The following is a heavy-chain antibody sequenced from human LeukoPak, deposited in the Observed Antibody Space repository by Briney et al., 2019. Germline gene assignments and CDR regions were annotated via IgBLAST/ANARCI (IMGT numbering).Heavy chain of an antibody. CDR1: EFTFSSYG. D-gene: IGHD3-22*01. V-gene: IGHV3-33*01. CDR2: IWYDGSNK. CDR3: ARDVGYDSSGYYQNYYYYGMDV. J-gene: IGHJ6*02. Sequence: PGRSLRLSCAASEFTFSSYGMHWVRQAPGKGLEWVAVIWYDGSNKYYADSVKGRFTISRDNSKNTLYLQMNSLRAEDTAVYYCARDVGYDSSGYYQNYYYYGMDVWGQGTTVTVSS.